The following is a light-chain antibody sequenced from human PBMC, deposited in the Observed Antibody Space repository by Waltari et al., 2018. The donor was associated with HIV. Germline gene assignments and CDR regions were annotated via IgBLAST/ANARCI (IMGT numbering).Light chain of an antibody. J-gene: IGLJ3*02. Sequence: QFALTPPASVSGSPGQSINLSCTGTHSDSGYYNYLSWYQQHPGKAPKLIIYDVIHRPSGVTNRLSGCKSGNTASRPICGLQAEDEADDYCSSLTISATLSVLFGGGTKLTVL. CDR1: HSDSGYYNY. CDR2: DVI. CDR3: SSLTISATLSVL. V-gene: IGLV2-14*03.